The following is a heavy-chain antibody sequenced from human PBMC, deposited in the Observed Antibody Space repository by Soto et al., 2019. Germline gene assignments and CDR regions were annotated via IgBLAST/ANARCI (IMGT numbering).Heavy chain of an antibody. V-gene: IGHV3-23*01. CDR2: ISGSGGST. CDR1: GFTFSSYA. D-gene: IGHD3-10*01. CDR3: AKDQHRPGDYYGSGSYYTPPRGIDY. Sequence: GGSLRLSCAASGFTFSSYAMSWVRQAPGKGLEWVSAISGSGGSTYYADSVKGRFTISRANSKNTLYLQRNSLRAEETAVYYSAKDQHRPGDYYGSGSYYTPPRGIDYWGQGTLVTVSS. J-gene: IGHJ4*02.